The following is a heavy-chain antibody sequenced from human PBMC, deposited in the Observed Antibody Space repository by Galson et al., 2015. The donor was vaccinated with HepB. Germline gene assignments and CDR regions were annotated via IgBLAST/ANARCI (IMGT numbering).Heavy chain of an antibody. CDR3: ARDFWSGYYKGAY. Sequence: SLRLSCAGSGFIFGDYAMNWFRQAPGEGLEWVGFIRSKAYGGTTEYAASVKGRFFISRDDSKSIAYLHMNSLKTEDTAVYYCARDFWSGYYKGAYWGQGTLVTVSS. CDR1: GFIFGDYA. D-gene: IGHD3-3*01. V-gene: IGHV3-49*03. J-gene: IGHJ4*02. CDR2: IRSKAYGGTT.